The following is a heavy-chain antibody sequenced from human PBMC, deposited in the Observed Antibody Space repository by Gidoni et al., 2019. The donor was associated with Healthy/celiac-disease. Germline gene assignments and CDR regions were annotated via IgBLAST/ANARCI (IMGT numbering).Heavy chain of an antibody. CDR3: ARGVATEMGRSQTLDY. V-gene: IGHV3-33*01. D-gene: IGHD5-12*01. CDR2: IWYDGSNK. J-gene: IGHJ4*02. Sequence: QVQLVESGGGVVQPGRSLRLSCAASGFTFSSYGMHWVRQAPGKGLEWVAVIWYDGSNKYYADSVKGRFTISRDNSKNTLYLQMNSRRAEDTAVYYCARGVATEMGRSQTLDYWGQGTLVTVSS. CDR1: GFTFSSYG.